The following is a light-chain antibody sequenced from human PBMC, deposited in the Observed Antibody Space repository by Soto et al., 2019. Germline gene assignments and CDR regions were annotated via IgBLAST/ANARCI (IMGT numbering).Light chain of an antibody. CDR3: QQHGRSIT. V-gene: IGKV3-20*01. J-gene: IGKJ4*01. CDR2: GAS. CDR1: QNVNNNY. Sequence: VVLTQSPRTLSLSPGERATLSCRASQNVNNNYVAWYQQRPGQAPSLLIYGASDRATGVPDSISGSWSGTDFTLTISRLEPEVFAVYYCQQHGRSITFGGGTRVE.